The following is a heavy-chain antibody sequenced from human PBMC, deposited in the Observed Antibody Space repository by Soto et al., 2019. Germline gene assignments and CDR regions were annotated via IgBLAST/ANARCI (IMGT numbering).Heavy chain of an antibody. CDR3: ARDQVITFGGVTAKSLIYYYYGMDV. D-gene: IGHD3-16*01. J-gene: IGHJ6*02. CDR2: IYYSGST. Sequence: ASETLSLTCTVSGGSISSYYWSWIRQPPGKGLEWIGYIYYSGSTNYNPSLKSRVTISVDTSKNQFSLKLSSVTAADTAVYYCARDQVITFGGVTAKSLIYYYYGMDVWGQGTTVTVSS. V-gene: IGHV4-59*01. CDR1: GGSISSYY.